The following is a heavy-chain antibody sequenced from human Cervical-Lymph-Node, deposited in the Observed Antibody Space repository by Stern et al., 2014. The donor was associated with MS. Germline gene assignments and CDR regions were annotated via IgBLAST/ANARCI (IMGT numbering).Heavy chain of an antibody. Sequence: VQLVESGGGVVQPGRSLRLSCAASGFTFSSYGMHWVRQAPGKGLEWVAVISYDGSNKYYADSGNGRFTISRANSKNTLYLQMNSLRAEDTAVYYCAKEGGDYDWGQGTLVTVSS. D-gene: IGHD4-17*01. CDR2: ISYDGSNK. J-gene: IGHJ4*02. CDR1: GFTFSSYG. V-gene: IGHV3-30*18. CDR3: AKEGGDYD.